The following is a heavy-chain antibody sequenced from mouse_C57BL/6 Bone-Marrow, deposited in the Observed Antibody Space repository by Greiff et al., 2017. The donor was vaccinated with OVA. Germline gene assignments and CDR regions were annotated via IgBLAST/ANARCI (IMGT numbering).Heavy chain of an antibody. V-gene: IGHV1-81*01. Sequence: VQLVESGAELARPGASVKLSCKASGYTFTSYGISWVKQRTGQVLEWIGEIYPKNGNTYYNEKFKGKTPLTADKSSSTAYLELRRLTSEDTACYFCARWGKVDAMDYWGQGTSVTVSS. J-gene: IGHJ4*01. CDR2: IYPKNGNT. D-gene: IGHD1-3*01. CDR1: GYTFTSYG. CDR3: ARWGKVDAMDY.